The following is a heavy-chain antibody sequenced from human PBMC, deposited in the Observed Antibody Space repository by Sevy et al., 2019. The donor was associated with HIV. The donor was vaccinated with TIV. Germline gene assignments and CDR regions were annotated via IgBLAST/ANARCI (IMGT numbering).Heavy chain of an antibody. CDR2: IFSSSSWI. Sequence: GGSLRLSCAASGFIFNDYNMNWVRQAPGKGLEWVSFIFSSSSWIYYADSVKGRFTISRDNTKNSLYLQMNSLRAEDTAVYYCARGGHDYSVDYWGQGTLVTVSS. CDR1: GFIFNDYN. CDR3: ARGGHDYSVDY. V-gene: IGHV3-21*01. D-gene: IGHD4-4*01. J-gene: IGHJ4*02.